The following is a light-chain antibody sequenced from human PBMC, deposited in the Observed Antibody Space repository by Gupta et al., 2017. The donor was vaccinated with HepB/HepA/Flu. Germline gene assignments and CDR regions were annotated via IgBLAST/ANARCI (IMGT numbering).Light chain of an antibody. CDR1: QTISNY. V-gene: IGKV1-39*01. CDR3: QQGYRTPRT. J-gene: IGKJ1*01. CDR2: AAS. Sequence: EIQMSDSSSSLSASVGDRVTITCRASQTISNYLNWYQQKPGKAPKFLIYAASSLQSGVPSRFSGSGSGTDFTLTISSLQPEDFATYYCQQGYRTPRTFGQGTKVEIK.